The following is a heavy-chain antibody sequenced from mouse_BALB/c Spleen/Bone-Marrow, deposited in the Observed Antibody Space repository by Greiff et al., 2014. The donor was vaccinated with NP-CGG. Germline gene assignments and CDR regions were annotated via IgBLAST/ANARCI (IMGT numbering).Heavy chain of an antibody. D-gene: IGHD2-3*01. J-gene: IGHJ4*01. CDR2: IYPGDGDT. CDR3: ARLDGYYPYYAMDY. CDR1: GYAFSSYW. Sequence: VQLQQSGAELVRPGSSVKISCKASGYAFSSYWMNWVKQRPGRGFEGIGKIYPGDGDTNYNGKFKGKATLTADKSSSTAYMQLSSLTSEDSAVYFCARLDGYYPYYAMDYWGQGTSVTVSS. V-gene: IGHV1-80*01.